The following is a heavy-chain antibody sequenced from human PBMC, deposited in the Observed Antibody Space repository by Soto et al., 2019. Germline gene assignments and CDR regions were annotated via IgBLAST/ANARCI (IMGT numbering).Heavy chain of an antibody. CDR1: GYTFSSDY. CDR3: AKGSSYPWYFDY. V-gene: IGHV1-46*01. D-gene: IGHD6-13*01. J-gene: IGHJ4*02. Sequence: ASVKVSCKASGYTFSSDYMHWVRQAPGQGLEWMGVINPSGDSTSYAQKFQGRVTMTRDTSTSTLFMELSSLRVEDTAVHYCAKGSSYPWYFDYWGQGTLVTVSS. CDR2: INPSGDST.